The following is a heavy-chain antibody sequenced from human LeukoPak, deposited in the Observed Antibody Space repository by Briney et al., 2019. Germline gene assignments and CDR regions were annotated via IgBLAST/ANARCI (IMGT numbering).Heavy chain of an antibody. CDR1: GYTLTELS. D-gene: IGHD6-19*01. CDR2: FDPEDGET. J-gene: IGHJ4*02. V-gene: IGHV1-24*01. Sequence: ASVKVSCKVSGYTLTELSMHWVRQAPGKGLEWMGGFDPEDGETIYAQKFQGRVTMTEDTSTDTAYMELSSLRSEDTGVYYCATLQSSGWSPVDYWGQGTLVTVSS. CDR3: ATLQSSGWSPVDY.